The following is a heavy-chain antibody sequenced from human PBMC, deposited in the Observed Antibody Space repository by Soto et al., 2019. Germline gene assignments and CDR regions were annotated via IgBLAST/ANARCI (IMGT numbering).Heavy chain of an antibody. CDR1: GFTFSNFG. CDR2: IWHDGKNK. J-gene: IGHJ4*02. V-gene: IGHV3-33*01. Sequence: QVQVVESGGGVVQPGTSLRLSCAASGFTFSNFGMHWVRQAPGKGLEWVAVIWHDGKNKYYADSAKGRFTISRDNSKNTLYRQMIRLRAEDTAVYYCARDPGQDEAMDYWGQGTLVTVSS. CDR3: ARDPGQDEAMDY.